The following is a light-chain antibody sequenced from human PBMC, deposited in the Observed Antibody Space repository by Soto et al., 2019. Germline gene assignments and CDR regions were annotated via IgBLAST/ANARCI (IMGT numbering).Light chain of an antibody. CDR1: QSVSSNN. V-gene: IGKV3-20*01. Sequence: EIVLTQSPGTLSLSPGERATLSCRASQSVSSNNLAWYQQRPGQAPRVVIYGASTRATGIPERFSGSGSGTDFTLTISRLEPEDVAVYYCQQYGRSPFTFGRGTKVDIK. CDR3: QQYGRSPFT. CDR2: GAS. J-gene: IGKJ3*01.